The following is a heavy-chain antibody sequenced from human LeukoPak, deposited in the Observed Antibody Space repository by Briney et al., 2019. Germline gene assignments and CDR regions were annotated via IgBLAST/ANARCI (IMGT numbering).Heavy chain of an antibody. D-gene: IGHD3-10*01. Sequence: PGGSLRLSCAASGFTFSSYEMNWVRQAPGKGLEWVSYISSSGSTIYYADSVKGRFTISRDNAKNSLYLQMNSLRAEDTAVYYCTRVPVWFGELLPFDYWGQGTLVTVSS. J-gene: IGHJ4*02. V-gene: IGHV3-48*03. CDR2: ISSSGSTI. CDR1: GFTFSSYE. CDR3: TRVPVWFGELLPFDY.